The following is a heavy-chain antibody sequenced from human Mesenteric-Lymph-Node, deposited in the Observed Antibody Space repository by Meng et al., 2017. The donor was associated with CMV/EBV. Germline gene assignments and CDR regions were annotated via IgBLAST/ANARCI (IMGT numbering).Heavy chain of an antibody. CDR2: IRFDGSSQ. CDR3: AREYTHSSPDY. V-gene: IGHV3-30*02. Sequence: GESLKISCAASGFRFTNYDMHWVRQAPGKGLEWVAFIRFDGSSQYYADSVKGRFTISRDNSKNTLYLQMNSLRAEDTAVYYCAREYTHSSPDYWGQGTLVTVSS. CDR1: GFRFTNYD. D-gene: IGHD6-6*01. J-gene: IGHJ4*02.